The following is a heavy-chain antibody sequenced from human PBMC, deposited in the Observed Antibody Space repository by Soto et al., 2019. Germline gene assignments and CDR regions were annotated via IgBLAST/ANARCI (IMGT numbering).Heavy chain of an antibody. CDR1: RFTFSNYN. J-gene: IGHJ3*02. Sequence: EVQLVESGGGLVKPGGSLRLSCAAYRFTFSNYNMNWVRQAPGKGLEWVSSISGSSLYINYADSLKGRFTISRDNAKDSLYLQMDSLRVEDTAVYYCARDSGAGAFDIWGQGTMVIVSS. CDR3: ARDSGAGAFDI. V-gene: IGHV3-21*01. D-gene: IGHD3-10*01. CDR2: ISGSSLYI.